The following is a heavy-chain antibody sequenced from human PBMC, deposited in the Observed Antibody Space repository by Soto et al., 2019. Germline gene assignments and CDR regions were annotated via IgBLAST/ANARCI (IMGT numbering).Heavy chain of an antibody. CDR3: ARHITMDPLLLY. CDR1: GFTVSSNY. D-gene: IGHD3-10*01. CDR2: IYSGGST. V-gene: IGHV3-53*01. J-gene: IGHJ4*02. Sequence: EVQLVESGGGLIQPGGSLRLSCAASGFTVSSNYMSWVRQAPGKGLEWVSVIYSGGSTYYADSVKGRFTISRDNSKNTQYLQMNIRRAEATAVYYCARHITMDPLLLYWGQGTVVTVSS.